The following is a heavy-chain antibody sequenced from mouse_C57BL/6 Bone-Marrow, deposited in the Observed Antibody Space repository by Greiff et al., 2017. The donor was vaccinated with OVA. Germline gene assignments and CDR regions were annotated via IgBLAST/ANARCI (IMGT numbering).Heavy chain of an antibody. CDR2: ISSGGDYI. CDR1: GFTFSSYA. CDR3: TRLTGTYYFDY. V-gene: IGHV5-9-1*02. J-gene: IGHJ2*01. D-gene: IGHD4-1*01. Sequence: EVQRVESGEGLVKPGGSLKLSCAASGFTFSSYAMSWVRQTPEKRLEWVAYISSGGDYIYYADTVKGRFTISRDNARNTLYLQMSSLKSEDTAMYYCTRLTGTYYFDYWGQGTTLTVSS.